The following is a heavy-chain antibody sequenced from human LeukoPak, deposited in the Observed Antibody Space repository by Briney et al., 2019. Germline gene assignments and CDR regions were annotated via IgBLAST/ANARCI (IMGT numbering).Heavy chain of an antibody. J-gene: IGHJ4*02. CDR1: GFTFSSYW. V-gene: IGHV3-74*01. CDR2: INSDGSST. Sequence: PGGSLRLSCAASGFTFSSYWMHWVRQAPGKGLVWVSRINSDGSSTSYADSVKGRFTISRDNAKNTLYLQMNSLRAEDTAVYYCARSGYDPPNFDYWGQGTLVTVSS. D-gene: IGHD5-12*01. CDR3: ARSGYDPPNFDY.